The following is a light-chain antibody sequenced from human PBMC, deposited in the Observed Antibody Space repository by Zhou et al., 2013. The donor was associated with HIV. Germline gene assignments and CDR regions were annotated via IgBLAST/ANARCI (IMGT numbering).Light chain of an antibody. CDR3: MEGVQSSFT. V-gene: IGKV2-28*01. Sequence: IVMTQSPLSLSVTPGEPASISCRSSQTLLHSNGFTYLDWYVQKTGQPPQVLFYLVSFRAPGPDRFSGGGSGTNFTLEISRVEAEDVGVYYCMEGVQSSFTFGPGTKVEIK. CDR1: QTLLHSNGFTY. J-gene: IGKJ3*01. CDR2: LVS.